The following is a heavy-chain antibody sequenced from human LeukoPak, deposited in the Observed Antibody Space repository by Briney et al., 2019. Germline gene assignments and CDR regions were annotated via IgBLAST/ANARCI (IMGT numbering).Heavy chain of an antibody. CDR2: INHSGST. CDR1: GGSFSGYY. CDR3: ARHYGP. V-gene: IGHV4-34*01. D-gene: IGHD3-16*01. Sequence: PSETLSLTCAVYGGSFSGYYWSWIRQPPGKGLEWIGEINHSGSTNYNPSLKSRVTISVDTSKNQFSLKLNSVTATVTAVYYCARHYGPWGQGTLVTVSS. J-gene: IGHJ4*02.